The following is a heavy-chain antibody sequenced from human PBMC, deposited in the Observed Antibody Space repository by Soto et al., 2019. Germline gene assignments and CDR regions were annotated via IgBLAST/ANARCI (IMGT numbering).Heavy chain of an antibody. D-gene: IGHD6-6*01. J-gene: IGHJ6*02. V-gene: IGHV1-69*13. CDR1: GGTFSSYA. CDR3: ATPSVAARPKGGCYYADV. CDR2: IIPVSGVP. Sequence: GASVQVSCKASGGTFSSYAISWVRQAPGQGLEWMGGIIPVSGVPNNAQKFQCRVSITADESTTTAYLQLSSLRPDDTAVYYCATPSVAARPKGGCYYADVWGQGTTVTVSS.